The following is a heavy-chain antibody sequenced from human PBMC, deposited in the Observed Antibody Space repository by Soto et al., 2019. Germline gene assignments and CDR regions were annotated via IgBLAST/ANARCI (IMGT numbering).Heavy chain of an antibody. J-gene: IGHJ4*02. CDR1: GGTFSNYP. Sequence: QVQLVQSGAEVKKPGSSMKVSCVASGGTFSNYPFGWVRQAPGQGPEWMGGIIPMFGTPKYAPKFQGRITITADEYTSTAYMELNSLRTEDTAVYYCARDDYHDSSGREWGKGTLVTVSS. D-gene: IGHD3-22*01. CDR2: IIPMFGTP. CDR3: ARDDYHDSSGRE. V-gene: IGHV1-69*01.